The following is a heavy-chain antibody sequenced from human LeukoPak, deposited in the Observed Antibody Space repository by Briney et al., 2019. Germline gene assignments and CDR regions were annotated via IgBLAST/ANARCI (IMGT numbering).Heavy chain of an antibody. Sequence: SETLSLTCTVSGGSISGHYWSWIRQPPGKGLEWIGHIYYTGVINYDPSLKSRVTMLVDTSKNQFSLKVTSVTAADTAVYYCARTGSYDFWSGYYTTYYYYMDVWGKGTTVTVSS. V-gene: IGHV4-59*08. CDR1: GGSISGHY. CDR2: IYYTGVI. CDR3: ARTGSYDFWSGYYTTYYYYMDV. D-gene: IGHD3-3*01. J-gene: IGHJ6*03.